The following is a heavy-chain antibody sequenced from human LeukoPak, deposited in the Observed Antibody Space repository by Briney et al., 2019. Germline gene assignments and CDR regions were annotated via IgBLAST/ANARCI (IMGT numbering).Heavy chain of an antibody. Sequence: PGGSLRLSCAASGFTFSSYAMSWVRQAPGKGLEWVSAISGSGGSTYYADSVKGRFTISRDNSRNTLYLQMNSLRAEDTAVYYCARVRWPGIAASGTRASWFFDLWGRGTLVTVSS. CDR3: ARVRWPGIAASGTRASWFFDL. CDR1: GFTFSSYA. D-gene: IGHD6-13*01. V-gene: IGHV3-23*01. J-gene: IGHJ2*01. CDR2: ISGSGGST.